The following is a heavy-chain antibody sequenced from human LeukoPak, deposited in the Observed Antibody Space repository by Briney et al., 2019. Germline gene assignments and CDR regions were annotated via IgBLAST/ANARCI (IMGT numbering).Heavy chain of an antibody. Sequence: SETLSLTCTVSGDSISGYHWSWVRQSPVKGLEFIGYILYSGSTNYNPSLRSRVTISVDTSKNQFSLRLGSVTAADTAVYYCARVGYGDHFDYWGQGTLVTVSS. J-gene: IGHJ4*02. D-gene: IGHD4-17*01. CDR1: GDSISGYH. CDR3: ARVGYGDHFDY. CDR2: ILYSGST. V-gene: IGHV4-59*08.